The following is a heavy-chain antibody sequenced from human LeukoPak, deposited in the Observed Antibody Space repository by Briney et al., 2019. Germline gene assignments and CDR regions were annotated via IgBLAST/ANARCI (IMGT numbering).Heavy chain of an antibody. D-gene: IGHD6-13*01. CDR2: ISYDGNNK. CDR3: ATGGGIPAACGLLDY. Sequence: GRSLRLSCAASGFTFSGYAMHWVRQAPGKGLEWVAVISYDGNNKYYADSVKGRFTISRDNSKNTLYLEMNGLRAEDTAVYYCATGGGIPAACGLLDYWGQGTLVPVS. V-gene: IGHV3-30-3*01. J-gene: IGHJ4*02. CDR1: GFTFSGYA.